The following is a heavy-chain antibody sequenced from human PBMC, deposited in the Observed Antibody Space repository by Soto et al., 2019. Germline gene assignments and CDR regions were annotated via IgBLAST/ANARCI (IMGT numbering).Heavy chain of an antibody. D-gene: IGHD1-26*01. J-gene: IGHJ4*02. CDR1: GFTFSDYG. CDR2: IWYDGSIK. V-gene: IGHV3-33*01. Sequence: GGSLRLSCAASGFTFSDYGMHWVRQAPGKGLEWVAVIWYDGSIKYYGDSVKGRFTISRDNSKNKLYLQMNSLRAEDTAVFYCARDSISGSYYLDCWGQGNPVPVSS. CDR3: ARDSISGSYYLDC.